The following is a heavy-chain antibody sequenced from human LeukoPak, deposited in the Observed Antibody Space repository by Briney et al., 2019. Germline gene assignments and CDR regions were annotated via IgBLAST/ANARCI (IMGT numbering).Heavy chain of an antibody. CDR1: GGSISSSSYY. J-gene: IGHJ5*02. V-gene: IGHV4-39*01. Sequence: PSETLSLTCTVSGGSISSSSYYWGWIRQPPGKGLEWIGSIYYSGSTYYNPSLKSRVTISVDTSKNQFSLKLSSVTAADTAVYYCARQFKDIVVVPANNWFDPWGQGTLVTVSS. CDR2: IYYSGST. D-gene: IGHD2-2*01. CDR3: ARQFKDIVVVPANNWFDP.